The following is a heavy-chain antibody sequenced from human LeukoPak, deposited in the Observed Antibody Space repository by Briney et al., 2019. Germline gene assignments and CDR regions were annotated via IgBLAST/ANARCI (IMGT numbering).Heavy chain of an antibody. D-gene: IGHD1-26*01. J-gene: IGHJ6*02. CDR2: IYHGGST. V-gene: IGHV4-4*02. CDR1: GGSISSSNW. Sequence: SETLSLTCAVSGGSISSSNWWSWVRQPPGKGLEWIGEIYHGGSTNYNPSLKSRVTISVDTSKNQFSLKLSSVTAADTAVYYCARGHSGSYFGYYYGMDVWGQGTTVTVSS. CDR3: ARGHSGSYFGYYYGMDV.